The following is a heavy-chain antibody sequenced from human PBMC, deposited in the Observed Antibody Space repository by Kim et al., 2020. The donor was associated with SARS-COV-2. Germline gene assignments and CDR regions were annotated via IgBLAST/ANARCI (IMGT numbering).Heavy chain of an antibody. Sequence: SGPTLVNPTQTLTLTCTFSGFSLTTSGMCLSWIRQPPGKALEWLALIDWDDNKYYSASLRTRLTVSKGTSKNQEVLTMANLDPVDTATYYCARMLGGDYYDASGSYTVYYYYGMDVWGQGTTVTVSS. D-gene: IGHD3-22*01. CDR1: GFSLTTSGMC. J-gene: IGHJ6*02. V-gene: IGHV2-70*01. CDR2: IDWDDNK. CDR3: ARMLGGDYYDASGSYTVYYYYGMDV.